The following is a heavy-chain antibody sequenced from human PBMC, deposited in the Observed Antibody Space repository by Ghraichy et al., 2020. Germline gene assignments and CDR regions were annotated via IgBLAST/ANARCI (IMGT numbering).Heavy chain of an antibody. Sequence: GGSLRLSCAASGFTFSSYSMNWVRQAPGKGLEWVSTISSSSTYIYYADSVKGRFTISRDNAKNSLYLQMNSLRDEDTAVYYCARDLSLSMPGGFAYWGQGPLDTVSS. CDR3: ARDLSLSMPGGFAY. V-gene: IGHV3-21*01. CDR2: ISSSSTYI. J-gene: IGHJ4*02. CDR1: GFTFSSYS. D-gene: IGHD2-2*01.